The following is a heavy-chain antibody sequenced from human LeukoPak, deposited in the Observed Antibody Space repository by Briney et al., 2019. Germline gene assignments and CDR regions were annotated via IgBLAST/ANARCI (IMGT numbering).Heavy chain of an antibody. J-gene: IGHJ3*02. CDR2: ISSSSTI. V-gene: IGHV3-48*04. Sequence: GGSLRLSCAASGFTFSSYSMNWVRQAPGKGLEWVSYISSSSTIYYADSVKGRFTISRDNAKNSLYLQMNSLRAEDTAVYYCARDLRWLGELHSAFDIWGQGTMVTVSS. CDR1: GFTFSSYS. CDR3: ARDLRWLGELHSAFDI. D-gene: IGHD3-10*01.